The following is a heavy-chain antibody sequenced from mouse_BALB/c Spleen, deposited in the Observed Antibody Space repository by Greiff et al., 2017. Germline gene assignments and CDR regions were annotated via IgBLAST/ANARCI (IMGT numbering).Heavy chain of an antibody. Sequence: EVMLVESGGGLVKPGGSLKLSCAASGFAFSSYDMSWVRQTPEKRLEWVAYISSGGGSTYYPDTVKGRFTISRDNAKNTLYLQMSSLKSEDTAMYYCARHGAARAPPYAMDYGSRNLSHRLL. D-gene: IGHD3-1*01. J-gene: IGHJ4*01. CDR3: ARHGAARAPPYAMDY. CDR1: GFAFSSYD. CDR2: ISSGGGST. V-gene: IGHV5-12-1*01.